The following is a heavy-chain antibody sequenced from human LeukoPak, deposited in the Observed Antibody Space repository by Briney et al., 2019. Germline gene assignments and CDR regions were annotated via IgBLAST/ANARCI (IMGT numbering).Heavy chain of an antibody. CDR2: IIPIFGTA. CDR1: GGTFSSYA. J-gene: IGHJ4*02. V-gene: IGHV1-69*13. D-gene: IGHD2/OR15-2a*01. CDR3: ARECFAGSGNFDY. Sequence: SVKVSCKASGGTFSSYAISWVRQAPGQGLEWMGGIIPIFGTANYAQKFQGRVTITADESTSTAYMELSSLRSEDTAVYYCARECFAGSGNFDYWGQGTLVTVSS.